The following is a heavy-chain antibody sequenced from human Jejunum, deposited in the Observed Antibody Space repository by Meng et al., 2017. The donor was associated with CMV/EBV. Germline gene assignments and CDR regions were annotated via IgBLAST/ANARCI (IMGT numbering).Heavy chain of an antibody. CDR2: IYTSGST. CDR3: ASHSSSFPLGGFDY. D-gene: IGHD6-6*01. J-gene: IGHJ4*02. Sequence: QVQLQESGPGLVKPSQPLSLPCTVSGGSISSGTYYWSWIRQPAGKGLEWIGRIYTSGSTNYNPSLKSRVTISVDTSKNQFSLKLNSVTAADTAVYYCASHSSSFPLGGFDYWGQGTLVTVAS. CDR1: GGSISSGTYY. V-gene: IGHV4-61*02.